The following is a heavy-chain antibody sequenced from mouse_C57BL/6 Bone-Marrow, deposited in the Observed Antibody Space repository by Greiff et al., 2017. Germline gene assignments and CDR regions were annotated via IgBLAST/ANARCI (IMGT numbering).Heavy chain of an antibody. CDR3: ARSEGRRRGNAMDY. CDR1: GYAFSSYW. CDR2: IYPGDGDT. D-gene: IGHD1-1*01. V-gene: IGHV1-80*01. Sequence: VKVVESGAELVKPGASVKISCKASGYAFSSYWMNWVKQRPGKGLEWIGQIYPGDGDTNYNGKFKGKATLTADKSSSTAYMQLSSLTSEDSAVYFCARSEGRRRGNAMDYWGQGTSVTVSS. J-gene: IGHJ4*01.